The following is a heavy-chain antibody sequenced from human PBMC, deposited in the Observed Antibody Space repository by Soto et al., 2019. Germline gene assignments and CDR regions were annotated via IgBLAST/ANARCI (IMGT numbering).Heavy chain of an antibody. D-gene: IGHD3-3*01. CDR1: GGSISSYY. V-gene: IGHV4-59*01. J-gene: IGHJ3*02. Sequence: SETLSLTCTVSGGSISSYYWSWIRQPPGKGLEWVGYIYYSGSTNYNPSLKSRVTISVDTSKNQFSLKLSSVTAADTAVYYCARDRIRSAGDAFDIWGQGTMVTVSS. CDR3: ARDRIRSAGDAFDI. CDR2: IYYSGST.